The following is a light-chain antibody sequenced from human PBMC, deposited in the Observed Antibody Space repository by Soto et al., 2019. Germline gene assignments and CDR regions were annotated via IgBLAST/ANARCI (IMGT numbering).Light chain of an antibody. V-gene: IGKV3-15*01. J-gene: IGKJ2*01. Sequence: EIVMTQSPATLSVSPGERATLSCRASQSVSSNLAWYQQKPGQAPRLLIYGASTRATGIPATFSGSGSGTDFTLTISSLQSEDFAVYYCQQYNNWPMYTFGQGTKLQIK. CDR3: QQYNNWPMYT. CDR2: GAS. CDR1: QSVSSN.